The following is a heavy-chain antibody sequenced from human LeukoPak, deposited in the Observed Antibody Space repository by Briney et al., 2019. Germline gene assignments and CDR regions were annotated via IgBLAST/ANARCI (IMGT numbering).Heavy chain of an antibody. V-gene: IGHV4-34*01. Sequence: SSETLSLTCAVYGGSFSGYYWSWIRQPPGKGLEWIGEINHSGSTNYNPSLKSRVTISVDTSKNQFSLKLSSVTAADTAVYYCASSNYYDSSGYIDYWGQGTLVTVSS. J-gene: IGHJ4*02. D-gene: IGHD3-22*01. CDR1: GGSFSGYY. CDR3: ASSNYYDSSGYIDY. CDR2: INHSGST.